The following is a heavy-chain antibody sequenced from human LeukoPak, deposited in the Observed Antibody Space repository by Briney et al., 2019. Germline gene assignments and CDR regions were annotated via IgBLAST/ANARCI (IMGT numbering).Heavy chain of an antibody. D-gene: IGHD6-19*01. V-gene: IGHV3-43*02. CDR3: AKDSVGSGWRYFDY. CDR2: ISGDGGST. Sequence: GGSLRLSCAASGFTFDDYAMHWVRQAPGKGLEWVSHISGDGGSTYYADSVKGRFTISRDNSKNSLYLQMNSLRTEDTALYYCAKDSVGSGWRYFDYWGQGTLVTVSS. J-gene: IGHJ4*02. CDR1: GFTFDDYA.